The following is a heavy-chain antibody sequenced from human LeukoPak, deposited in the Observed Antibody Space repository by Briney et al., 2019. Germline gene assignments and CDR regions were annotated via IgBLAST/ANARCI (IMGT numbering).Heavy chain of an antibody. Sequence: SETPSLTCAVYGGSFSGYYWSWIRQPPGKGLEWIGEINHSGSTNYNPSLKSRVTISVDTSNNQFSLTLSSVTAADTAVYYCARGPSLHIYCSGGSCYSGYDYWGQGTLVTVSS. CDR1: GGSFSGYY. CDR3: ARGPSLHIYCSGGSCYSGYDY. V-gene: IGHV4-34*01. D-gene: IGHD2-15*01. CDR2: INHSGST. J-gene: IGHJ4*02.